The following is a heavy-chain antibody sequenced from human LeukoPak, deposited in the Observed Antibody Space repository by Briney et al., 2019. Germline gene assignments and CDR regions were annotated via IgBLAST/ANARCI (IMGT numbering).Heavy chain of an antibody. CDR3: ARESFHRIVRKNDYGGNSRAFDI. V-gene: IGHV4-59*01. J-gene: IGHJ3*02. D-gene: IGHD4-23*01. Sequence: PSETLSLTCTVSGGSISSYYWSWIRQPPGKGLEWIGYIYYSGSTNYNPSLKSRVTISVDTSKNQFSLKLSSVTAADTAVYYCARESFHRIVRKNDYGGNSRAFDIWGQGTMVTVS. CDR2: IYYSGST. CDR1: GGSISSYY.